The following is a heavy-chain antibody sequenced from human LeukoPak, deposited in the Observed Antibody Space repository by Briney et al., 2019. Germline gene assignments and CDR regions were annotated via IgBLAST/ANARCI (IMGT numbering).Heavy chain of an antibody. J-gene: IGHJ4*02. CDR2: INHSGST. Sequence: NPSETLSLTCAVYGGSFSGYYWSWIRQPPGKGLEWIGEINHSGSTNYNPSLKSRVTISVDTSKNQFSVKLSSVTAADTALYYCASGGSCYDYWGQGTLVTVSS. CDR1: GGSFSGYY. D-gene: IGHD2-2*01. V-gene: IGHV4-34*01. CDR3: ASGGSCYDY.